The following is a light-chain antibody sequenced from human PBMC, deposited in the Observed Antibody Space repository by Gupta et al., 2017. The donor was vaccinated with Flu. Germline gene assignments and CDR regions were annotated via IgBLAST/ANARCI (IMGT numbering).Light chain of an antibody. J-gene: IGKJ2*01. CDR2: AAS. CDR1: QRITTY. Sequence: DIQVTQSPSSLSASVGDSVTITCRASQRITTYLNWYQQKPGKAPKLLIYAASNLQSGVPSRFGGRGSGTEFTVTISSLQPEDFATYYCQQSYSTPYTFAQGTKLEIK. V-gene: IGKV1-39*01. CDR3: QQSYSTPYT.